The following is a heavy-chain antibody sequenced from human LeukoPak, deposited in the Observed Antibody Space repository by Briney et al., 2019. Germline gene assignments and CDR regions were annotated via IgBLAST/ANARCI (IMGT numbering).Heavy chain of an antibody. V-gene: IGHV4-39*07. CDR2: IHYSGST. D-gene: IGHD5-18*01. Sequence: SETLSLTCTVSGGSISSYYWSWIRQPPGKGLEWIGSIHYSGSTYYNPSLKSRVTISEDTSKKQFSLKLSSVTAADTAVYYCARDNGYSSGYIEYWGQGTLVTVSS. CDR3: ARDNGYSSGYIEY. J-gene: IGHJ4*02. CDR1: GGSISSYY.